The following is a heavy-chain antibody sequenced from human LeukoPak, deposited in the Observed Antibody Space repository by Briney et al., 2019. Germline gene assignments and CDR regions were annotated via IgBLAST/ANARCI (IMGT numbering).Heavy chain of an antibody. CDR1: VYTFSNYY. J-gene: IGHJ5*02. V-gene: IGHV1-46*01. CDR2: INPTLGRT. CDR3: ARSPGSGGLSPYYFDA. Sequence: ASVKVSCKGSVYTFSNYYMHWVRQAPGQRLEWMGIINPTLGRTTYAQDFQGRVTFTGDTSTITVYMGLSSLTSDDPAIYYCARSPGSGGLSPYYFDAWGQGTLVTVSS. D-gene: IGHD6-25*01.